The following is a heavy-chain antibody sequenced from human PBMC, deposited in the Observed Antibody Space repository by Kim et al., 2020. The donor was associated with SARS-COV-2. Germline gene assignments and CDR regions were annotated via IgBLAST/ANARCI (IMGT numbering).Heavy chain of an antibody. CDR3: ANQWFGELLGGMDV. CDR1: GFTFDDYA. CDR2: ISWNSGSI. Sequence: GGSLRLSCAASGFTFDDYAMHWVRQAPGKGLEWVSGISWNSGSIGYADSVKGRFTISRDNAKNSLYLQMNSLRAEDTALYYCANQWFGELLGGMDVWGQGNTVTVSS. V-gene: IGHV3-9*01. J-gene: IGHJ6*02. D-gene: IGHD3-10*01.